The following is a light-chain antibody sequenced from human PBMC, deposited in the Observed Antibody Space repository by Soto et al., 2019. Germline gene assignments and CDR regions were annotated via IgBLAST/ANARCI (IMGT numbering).Light chain of an antibody. Sequence: EIVLTQSPGTLSLSPGERATLSCRASQSVNSDYLAWFQQKPGQAPRLLIYGASTRTTGIPDRFSGSGSGTDFTLTIGRLEPRDFAVYYCLHYGGSPLTFGQGTRLEIK. CDR1: QSVNSDY. V-gene: IGKV3-20*01. CDR3: LHYGGSPLT. CDR2: GAS. J-gene: IGKJ5*01.